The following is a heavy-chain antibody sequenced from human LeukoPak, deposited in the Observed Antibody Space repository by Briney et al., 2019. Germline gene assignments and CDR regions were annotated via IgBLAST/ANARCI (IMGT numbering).Heavy chain of an antibody. Sequence: GRSLRLSCAASGFTFSSYGMHWVRQAPGRGLEWVAVISYDGSNKYYADSVKGRFTISRDNSKNTLYLQMNSLRAEDTAVYYCAKDRGAMIDPWGQGTLVTVSS. V-gene: IGHV3-30*18. CDR2: ISYDGSNK. CDR1: GFTFSSYG. CDR3: AKDRGAMIDP. D-gene: IGHD3-10*01. J-gene: IGHJ5*02.